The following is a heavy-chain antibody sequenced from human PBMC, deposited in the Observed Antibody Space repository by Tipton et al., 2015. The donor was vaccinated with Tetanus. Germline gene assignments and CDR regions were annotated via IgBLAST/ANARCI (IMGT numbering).Heavy chain of an antibody. CDR2: IYPGDSDT. V-gene: IGHV5-51*01. CDR3: ARHFGEMLYAPFRFDP. D-gene: IGHD3-3*01. J-gene: IGHJ5*02. Sequence: QLVQSGPEVKRPGESLKISCKGSGYTFNTYWIAWVRQKPGKGLEWMGIIYPGDSDTRYSPSFQGQVTMSVDRSTATAYLQWGSLKASDTAIYYCARHFGEMLYAPFRFDPWGQGTLVTVSS. CDR1: GYTFNTYW.